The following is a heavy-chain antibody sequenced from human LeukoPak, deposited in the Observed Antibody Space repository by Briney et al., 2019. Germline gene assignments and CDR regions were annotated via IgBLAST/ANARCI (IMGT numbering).Heavy chain of an antibody. CDR1: GVSISSYY. V-gene: IGHV4-59*01. J-gene: IGHJ3*02. CDR3: ASKSERFLETGAFDI. D-gene: IGHD3-3*01. Sequence: SETLSLTCTVSGVSISSYYWSWIRQPPGKGLEWMGYIYYSGSTNYNPSLESRVTISVDTSKNQFSLRLSSVTAADTAVYLCASKSERFLETGAFDIWGQGTMVTVSS. CDR2: IYYSGST.